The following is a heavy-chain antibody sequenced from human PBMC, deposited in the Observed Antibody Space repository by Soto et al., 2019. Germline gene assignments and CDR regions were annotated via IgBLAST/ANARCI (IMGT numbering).Heavy chain of an antibody. Sequence: NPSETLSLTCTVSGGSISSSSYYWGWIRQPPGKGLEWIGSIYYSGSTYYNPSLESRVAISLDTSRSQFSLTLHSVTAADTAIYYCARDRHNNFFDPWGQGTLVTVSS. CDR2: IYYSGST. J-gene: IGHJ5*02. CDR1: GGSISSSSYY. D-gene: IGHD6-6*01. V-gene: IGHV4-39*07. CDR3: ARDRHNNFFDP.